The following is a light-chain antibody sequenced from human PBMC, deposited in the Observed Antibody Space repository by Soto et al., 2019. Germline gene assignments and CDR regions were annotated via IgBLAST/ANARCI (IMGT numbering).Light chain of an antibody. CDR3: SSYSSTSPYV. Sequence: QSALTQPASVSGSPGQSITISCTGTSSDVGGYNYVSWYQQHPGKAPKVMIYEVSYRPSGVSTRFSGSKSGNTASLTISGLQAEDEADYFCSSYSSTSPYVFGTGTKVTVL. CDR2: EVS. J-gene: IGLJ1*01. V-gene: IGLV2-14*01. CDR1: SSDVGGYNY.